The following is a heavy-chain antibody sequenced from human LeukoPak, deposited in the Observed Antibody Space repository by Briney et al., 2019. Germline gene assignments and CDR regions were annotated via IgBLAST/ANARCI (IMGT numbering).Heavy chain of an antibody. Sequence: QAGGSLRLSCAASGFTFSSYAMSWVRQAPGKGLEWVSAISGSGGSTYYADSVKGRFTISRDNSKNTLYLQMNSLRAEDTAVYYCAKGKGSSWYATLDYWGQGTLVTVSS. CDR2: ISGSGGST. V-gene: IGHV3-23*01. J-gene: IGHJ4*02. CDR1: GFTFSSYA. D-gene: IGHD6-13*01. CDR3: AKGKGSSWYATLDY.